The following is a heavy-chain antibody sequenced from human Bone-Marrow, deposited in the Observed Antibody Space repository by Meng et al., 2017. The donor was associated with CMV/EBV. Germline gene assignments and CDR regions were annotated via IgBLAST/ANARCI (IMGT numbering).Heavy chain of an antibody. CDR1: GFTFSDHY. J-gene: IGHJ6*02. Sequence: GESLKISCAASGFTFSDHYMIWIRQAPGKGLAWVSHISESGTSMNYVDSVKGRFTISRDNAKNSLFLQMDSLRVEGAAVYYCVREIYTGSGAAMDVWGQGTPVTVSS. CDR3: VREIYTGSGAAMDV. D-gene: IGHD3-10*01. CDR2: ISESGTSM. V-gene: IGHV3-11*01.